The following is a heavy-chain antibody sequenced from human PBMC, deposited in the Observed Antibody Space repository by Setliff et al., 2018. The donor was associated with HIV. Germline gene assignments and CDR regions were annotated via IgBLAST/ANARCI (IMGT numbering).Heavy chain of an antibody. V-gene: IGHV3-23*01. Sequence: GGSLRLSCAASGFTFSNYWMHWVRQAPGKGLEWVSGISGSGANPYNADFVEGRFTVSRDNSKNTLYLQLNSLRAEDTAVYYCAQDRFSDSSAPGDAFDVWGVGTLVTVSS. CDR1: GFTFSNYW. CDR2: ISGSGANP. CDR3: AQDRFSDSSAPGDAFDV. J-gene: IGHJ3*01. D-gene: IGHD3-22*01.